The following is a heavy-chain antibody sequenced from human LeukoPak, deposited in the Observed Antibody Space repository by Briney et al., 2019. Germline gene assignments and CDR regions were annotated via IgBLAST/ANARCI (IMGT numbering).Heavy chain of an antibody. V-gene: IGHV1-2*06. CDR2: INPNSGGT. J-gene: IGHJ4*02. CDR3: ARDPYRSSGFYFDY. D-gene: IGHD6-19*01. Sequence: GASVKVSCKASGYTFTGYYMHWVRQAPGQGLEWMGRINPNSGGTNYAQKFQGRVTMTRDTSTSTAYMELSRLRSDDTAVYYCARDPYRSSGFYFDYWGQGTLVTVSS. CDR1: GYTFTGYY.